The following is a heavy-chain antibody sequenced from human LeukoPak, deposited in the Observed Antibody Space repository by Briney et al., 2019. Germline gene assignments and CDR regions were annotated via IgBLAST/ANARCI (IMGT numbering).Heavy chain of an antibody. CDR3: ARDGSYGSGSSPLLYYYYGMDV. V-gene: IGHV4-4*07. J-gene: IGHJ6*02. CDR1: GGSISSYY. D-gene: IGHD3-10*01. CDR2: IYTSGST. Sequence: PSETLSLTCTVSGGSISSYYWSWIRQPAGKGLEWIGRIYTSGSTNYDPSLKSRVTMSVDTSKNQLSLKLSSVTAADTAVYYCARDGSYGSGSSPLLYYYYGMDVWGQGTTVTVSS.